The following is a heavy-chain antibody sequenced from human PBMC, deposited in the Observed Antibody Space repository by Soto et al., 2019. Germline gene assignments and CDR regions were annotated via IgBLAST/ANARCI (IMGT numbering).Heavy chain of an antibody. J-gene: IGHJ6*03. CDR3: ARDGGGAVLMVYAVWNYYIDV. D-gene: IGHD2-8*01. V-gene: IGHV3-33*01. CDR1: GFTFSSYG. CDR2: IWYDGSNK. Sequence: QVQLVESGGGVVQPGRSLRLSCAASGFTFSSYGMHWVRQAPGKGLEWVAVIWYDGSNKYYTDSVKGRFTISRDNSKNTLYLQMNSLRAEDTAVYYCARDGGGAVLMVYAVWNYYIDVWGKGTTVTVSS.